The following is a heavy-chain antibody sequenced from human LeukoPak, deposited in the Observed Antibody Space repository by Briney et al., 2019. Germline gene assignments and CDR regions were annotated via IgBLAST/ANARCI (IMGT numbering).Heavy chain of an antibody. CDR2: IIPILGIA. CDR1: GGTFSSYA. J-gene: IGHJ4*02. CDR3: ALYEGDGYILDY. Sequence: GASVKVSCKASGGTFSSYAISWVRQAPGQGLEWMGRIIPILGIANYAQKFQGRATITADKSTSTAYMELSSLRSEDTAVYYCALYEGDGYILDYWGQGTLVTVSS. V-gene: IGHV1-69*04. D-gene: IGHD5-24*01.